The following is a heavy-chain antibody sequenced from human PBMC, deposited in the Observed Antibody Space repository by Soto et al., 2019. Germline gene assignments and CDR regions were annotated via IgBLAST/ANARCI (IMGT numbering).Heavy chain of an antibody. CDR1: GGTFSSYA. CDR2: IIPIFGTA. Sequence: QVQLVQSGAEVKKPGSSVKVSCKASGGTFSSYAISWVRQAPGQGLEWMGGIIPIFGTANYAQKFQGRVTITADESTSTAYMDLRSLRSEDTAVYYCARDLQSKNDSSSLRRPRGGNWFDPRGQGPLATVSS. V-gene: IGHV1-69*01. D-gene: IGHD6-13*01. J-gene: IGHJ5*02. CDR3: ARDLQSKNDSSSLRRPRGGNWFDP.